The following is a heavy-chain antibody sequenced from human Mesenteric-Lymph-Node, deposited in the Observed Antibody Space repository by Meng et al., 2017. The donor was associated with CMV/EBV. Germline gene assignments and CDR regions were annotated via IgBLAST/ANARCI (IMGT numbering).Heavy chain of an antibody. CDR2: IYSGGSST. V-gene: IGHV3-23*03. Sequence: GESLKISCAASGFTFSSSAMSWVRQAPGKGLEWVSVIYSGGSSTYNVDSVKGRFTVSRDNSKNTLYLQMNSLTAEDTAVYYCAKRGTSGDLWYAFDIWGQETMVTVSS. CDR3: AKRGTSGDLWYAFDI. D-gene: IGHD2-21*01. CDR1: GFTFSSSA. J-gene: IGHJ3*02.